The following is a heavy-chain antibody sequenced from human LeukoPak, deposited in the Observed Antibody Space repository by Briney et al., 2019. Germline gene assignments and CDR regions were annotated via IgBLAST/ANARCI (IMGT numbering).Heavy chain of an antibody. D-gene: IGHD6-19*01. V-gene: IGHV1-18*01. CDR2: INPNSGGT. Sequence: ASVKVSCKASGYTFTSYGISWVRQAPGQGLEWMGWINPNSGGTNYAQRLQGRVTMTTATSTSTAYMELRSLRSDDTAVYYCARARSGWSFFDYWGQGTLVTVSS. CDR3: ARARSGWSFFDY. CDR1: GYTFTSYG. J-gene: IGHJ4*02.